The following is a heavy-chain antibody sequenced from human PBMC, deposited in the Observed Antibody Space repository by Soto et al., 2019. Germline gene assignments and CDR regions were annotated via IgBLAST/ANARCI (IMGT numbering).Heavy chain of an antibody. CDR3: ARDPRLIAVSWYFDL. CDR2: ISSSTTYI. Sequence: GGSLRLSCAASGFSFSSYSMNWVRQAPGKGLEWVSSISSSTTYIYYADSVKGRFTISRDNTKNSLYLQMNRLRAEDGAIYYCARDPRLIAVSWYFDLWGRGTLVTVS. V-gene: IGHV3-21*01. D-gene: IGHD6-19*01. J-gene: IGHJ2*01. CDR1: GFSFSSYS.